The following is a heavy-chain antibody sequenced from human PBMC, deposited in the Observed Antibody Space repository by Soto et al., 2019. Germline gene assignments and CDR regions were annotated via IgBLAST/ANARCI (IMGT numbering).Heavy chain of an antibody. J-gene: IGHJ4*02. CDR3: ARDDHPSGYGGLVDY. CDR2: ISYDGSNK. Sequence: WGSLRLSCSASGFTFSSYAMHWFRQAPGKGLEWVAVISYDGSNKYYADSVKGRFTISRDNSKNTLYLQMNSLRAEDTAVYYCARDDHPSGYGGLVDYWGQGTLVTVSS. D-gene: IGHD5-12*01. V-gene: IGHV3-30-3*01. CDR1: GFTFSSYA.